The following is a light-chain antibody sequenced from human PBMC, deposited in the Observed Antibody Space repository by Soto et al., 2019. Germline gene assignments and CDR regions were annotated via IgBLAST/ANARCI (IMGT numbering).Light chain of an antibody. J-gene: IGLJ1*01. CDR1: SSDVGAYNY. Sequence: QSVLTQPASVSGSPGQSFTISCTGTSSDVGAYNYVSWYQQHPGKAPKLIIYDVTNRPSGVSNRFSGSKSGNTASLTISGLQAEDEADYYCRSYISRGYVFGTGTKVTVL. V-gene: IGLV2-14*01. CDR2: DVT. CDR3: RSYISRGYV.